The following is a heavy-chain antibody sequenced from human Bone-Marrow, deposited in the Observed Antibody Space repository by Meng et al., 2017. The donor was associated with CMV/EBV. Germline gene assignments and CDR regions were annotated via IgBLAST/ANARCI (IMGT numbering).Heavy chain of an antibody. V-gene: IGHV3-30-3*01. CDR1: GFTFSRYA. J-gene: IGHJ4*02. CDR2: ISRDGGNK. CDR3: ARVSCSSTSCYFDY. D-gene: IGHD2-2*01. Sequence: GESLKISCAASGFTFSRYALHWVRQAPGKGLEWVAVISRDGGNKYYADSVKGRFTISRDNAKNTLYLQMNSLRAEDTAVYYCARVSCSSTSCYFDYWGQGTLVTVSS.